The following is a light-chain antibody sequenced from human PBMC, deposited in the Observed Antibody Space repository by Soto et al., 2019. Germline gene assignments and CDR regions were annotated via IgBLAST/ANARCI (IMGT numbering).Light chain of an antibody. J-gene: IGLJ2*01. V-gene: IGLV1-44*01. Sequence: QSVLTQAPSASGTPGQRVTISCSGSSSSIGTNTVNWYKQVPGAAPTLLIYTDHQRPAGVPDRFSGSRSGTTASLAISWLQVEDGGEYYFGAWDGSLDVVLFGGGTKVTVL. CDR1: SSSIGTNT. CDR2: TDH. CDR3: GAWDGSLDVVL.